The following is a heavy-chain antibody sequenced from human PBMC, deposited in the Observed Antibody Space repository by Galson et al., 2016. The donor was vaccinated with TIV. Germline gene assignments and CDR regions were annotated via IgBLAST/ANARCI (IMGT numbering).Heavy chain of an antibody. V-gene: IGHV6-1*01. CDR1: GDSVSSNSA. CDR3: ARDRTLPGYYYNGMDV. D-gene: IGHD1/OR15-1a*01. Sequence: CAISGDSVSSNSAWNWIRQSPSRGLEWLGRTYYRSKWYNDYALSVKSRITINPDTSKSQFSLQLNSRTPEDTAVYYCARDRTLPGYYYNGMDVWGQGTTVTVSS. CDR2: TYYRSKWYN. J-gene: IGHJ6*02.